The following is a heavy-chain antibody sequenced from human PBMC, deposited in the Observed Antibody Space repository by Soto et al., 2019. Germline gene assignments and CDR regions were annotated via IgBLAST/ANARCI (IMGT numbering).Heavy chain of an antibody. CDR2: IWYDGSNK. D-gene: IGHD3-10*01. CDR3: ARDFGTMVRGVKNYYYYGMEV. J-gene: IGHJ6*02. CDR1: GFTFSSYG. V-gene: IGHV3-33*01. Sequence: QVQLVESGGGVVQPGRSLRLSCAASGFTFSSYGMHWVRQAPGKGLEWVAVIWYDGSNKYYADSVKGRFTISRDNSKNTLYLQMNRLRAEDTAVYYCARDFGTMVRGVKNYYYYGMEVWGQGTTVTVSS.